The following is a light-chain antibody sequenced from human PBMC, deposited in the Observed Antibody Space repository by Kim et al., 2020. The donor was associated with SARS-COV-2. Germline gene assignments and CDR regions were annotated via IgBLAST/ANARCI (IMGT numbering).Light chain of an antibody. V-gene: IGLV3-19*01. Sequence: SSELTQDPPVSVALGQTVRITCQAYSLRSYYTTWYQHKPGQAPILLIYGKNNRPSGIPDRFSGSNSGNTASLTITGTQAGDEADYYCNSRDSNNNVVFGGGTQLTVL. CDR2: GKN. J-gene: IGLJ2*01. CDR1: SLRSYY. CDR3: NSRDSNNNVV.